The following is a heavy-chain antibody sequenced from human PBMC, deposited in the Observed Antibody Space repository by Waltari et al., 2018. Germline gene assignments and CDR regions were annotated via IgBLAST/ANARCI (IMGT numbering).Heavy chain of an antibody. CDR3: ARERPIYYYGSGSYFDY. CDR2: IYTSGRT. Sequence: QVQLQESGPGLVKPSQTLSLTCTVPGGSISCGSYYWSWIRQPAGKGLEWIGRIYTSGRTNYDPSLKSRVTISVDTSKNQFSLKLSSVTAADTAVYYCARERPIYYYGSGSYFDYWGQGTLVTVSS. D-gene: IGHD3-10*01. CDR1: GGSISCGSYY. J-gene: IGHJ4*02. V-gene: IGHV4-61*02.